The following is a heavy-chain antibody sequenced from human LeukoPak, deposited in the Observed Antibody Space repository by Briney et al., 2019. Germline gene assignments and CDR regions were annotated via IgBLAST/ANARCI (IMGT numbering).Heavy chain of an antibody. CDR3: ARDRGYNWNDDFHDAFDI. V-gene: IGHV4-59*01. D-gene: IGHD1-1*01. CDR1: DGSINGYY. Sequence: SETLSLTCTVSDGSINGYYWSWIRQPPGKGLDWIGYMYSGGTTNYSPSLKSRVTISVDTSKNQFSLKLSSVTAADTAVYYCARDRGYNWNDDFHDAFDIWGQGTMVTVSS. CDR2: MYSGGTT. J-gene: IGHJ3*02.